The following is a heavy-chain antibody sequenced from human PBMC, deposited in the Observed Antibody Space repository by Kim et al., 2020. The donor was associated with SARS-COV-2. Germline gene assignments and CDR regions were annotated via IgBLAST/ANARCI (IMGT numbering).Heavy chain of an antibody. V-gene: IGHV1-69*13. CDR1: GGSFSTYV. CDR2: IIPIFGSV. J-gene: IGHJ3*02. D-gene: IGHD1-1*01. Sequence: SVKVSCKTSGGSFSTYVMNWVRQAPGQGLEWMGGIIPIFGSVDYAQNFQGRVTITADESTSTSYLELSSLTSEDTAVYYCARPLVELERLSAFDIWGQGTMVTVSS. CDR3: ARPLVELERLSAFDI.